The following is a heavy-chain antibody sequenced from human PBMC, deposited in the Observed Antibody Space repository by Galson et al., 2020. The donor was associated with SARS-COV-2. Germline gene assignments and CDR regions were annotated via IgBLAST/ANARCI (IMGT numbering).Heavy chain of an antibody. J-gene: IGHJ6*03. CDR3: ARAVHYCNYYYYYMDV. D-gene: IGHD4-4*01. V-gene: IGHV1-8*01. CDR1: GYTFTSYD. Sequence: ASVKVSCKASGYTFTSYDINWVRQATGHGLEWMGWKTPNSGNTGYAQKFQGRVTMTRNTSISTAYMELSSLRSEDTAVYYCARAVHYCNYYYYYMDVRRK. CDR2: KTPNSGNT.